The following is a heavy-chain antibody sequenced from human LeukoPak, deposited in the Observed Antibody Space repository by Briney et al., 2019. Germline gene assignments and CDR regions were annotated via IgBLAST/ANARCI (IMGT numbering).Heavy chain of an antibody. CDR3: ARGRTAIFDY. J-gene: IGHJ4*02. CDR1: GGSISSSSYY. CDR2: IYYSGST. D-gene: IGHD2-8*02. Sequence: SETLSLTCTVSGGSISSSSYYWRWIRQPPGKGLEWIGSIYYSGSTYYNPSLKSRPTISVDTSKNQFSLKLSSVTAADTAVYYCARGRTAIFDYWGQGTLVTGSS. V-gene: IGHV4-39*07.